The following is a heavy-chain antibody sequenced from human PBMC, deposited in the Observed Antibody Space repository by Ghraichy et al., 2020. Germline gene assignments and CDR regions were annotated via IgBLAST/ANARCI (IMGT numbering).Heavy chain of an antibody. CDR3: ARTFRSSLSIHQNSSGWYDDY. D-gene: IGHD6-19*01. CDR1: GGSFSGYY. V-gene: IGHV4-34*01. CDR2: INHSGST. J-gene: IGHJ4*02. Sequence: SETLSLTCAVYGGSFSGYYWSWIRQPPGKGLEWIGEINHSGSTNYNPSLKSRVTISVDTSKNQFSLKLSSVTAADTAVYYCARTFRSSLSIHQNSSGWYDDYWGQGTLVTVSS.